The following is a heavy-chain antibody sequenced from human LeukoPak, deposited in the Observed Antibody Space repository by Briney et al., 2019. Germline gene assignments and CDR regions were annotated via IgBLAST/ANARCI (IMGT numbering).Heavy chain of an antibody. Sequence: GGSLRLSCTTSGITFSNSWMSWVRQAPGKGLEWVATIRPDGSEGYYAGSVRGRFTISRDNSKNSFYLQMSSLRAEDTGVFYCAKSTGPIFGKGGYFDYWGQGTLVTVSS. CDR3: AKSTGPIFGKGGYFDY. CDR1: GITFSNSW. J-gene: IGHJ4*02. D-gene: IGHD3-3*01. V-gene: IGHV3-7*01. CDR2: IRPDGSEG.